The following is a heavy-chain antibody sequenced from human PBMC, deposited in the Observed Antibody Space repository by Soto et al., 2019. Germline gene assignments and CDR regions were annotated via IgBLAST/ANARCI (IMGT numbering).Heavy chain of an antibody. CDR1: GLPHSSFA. J-gene: IGHJ4*02. CDR2: IYGRGRVL. Sequence: EVQLLASGGGLVQPGGSLRRSCTASGLPHSSFAMMWVRPAPGTGLEFVSCIYGRGRVLEYANSVKGRFTISRDNSKNTVYLQMTDLRAAYTAVYYCAKDAVDNDGLWRMDHGGQGNQGTVSA. V-gene: IGHV3-23*05. CDR3: AKDAVDNDGLWRMDH. D-gene: IGHD2-8*02.